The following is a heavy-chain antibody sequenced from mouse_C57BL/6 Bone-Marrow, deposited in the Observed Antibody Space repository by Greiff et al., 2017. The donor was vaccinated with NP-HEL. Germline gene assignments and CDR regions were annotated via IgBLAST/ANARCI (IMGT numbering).Heavy chain of an antibody. Sequence: VMLVESGPGLVAPSQSLSITCTVSRFSLTSYGVDWVRQSPGKGLEWLGVIWGVGSTNYNSALKSRLSISKDNSKSQVFLKMNSLQTDDTAMYYCASELRGPFAYWGQGTLVTVSA. CDR2: IWGVGST. V-gene: IGHV2-6*01. CDR3: ASELRGPFAY. J-gene: IGHJ3*01. D-gene: IGHD2-4*01. CDR1: RFSLTSYG.